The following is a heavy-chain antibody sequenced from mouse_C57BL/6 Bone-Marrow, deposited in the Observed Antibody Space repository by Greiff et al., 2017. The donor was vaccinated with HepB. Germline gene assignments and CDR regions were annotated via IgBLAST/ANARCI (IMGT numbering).Heavy chain of an antibody. J-gene: IGHJ3*01. V-gene: IGHV1-15*01. D-gene: IGHD2-4*01. Sequence: VQLQQSGAELVRPGASVTLSCKASGYTFTDYEMHWVKQTPVHGLEWIGAIDPETGGTAYNQKFKGKAILTADKSSSTAYMELRSLTSEDSAVYYCTKEVGLRRLAWFAYWGQGTLVTVSA. CDR3: TKEVGLRRLAWFAY. CDR1: GYTFTDYE. CDR2: IDPETGGT.